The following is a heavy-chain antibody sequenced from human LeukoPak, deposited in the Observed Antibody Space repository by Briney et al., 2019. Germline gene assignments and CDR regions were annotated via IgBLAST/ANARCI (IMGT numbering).Heavy chain of an antibody. Sequence: SETLSLTCTVSGASVSGYFWSWIRQPAGKGLEWIGRVYTSGSTNYNPSLKSRVTISVDTSKNQFSLKLSSVTAADTAVYYCAREKATYCSGGSCYGFDPWGQGTLVTVSS. J-gene: IGHJ5*02. CDR2: VYTSGST. CDR1: GASVSGYF. CDR3: AREKATYCSGGSCYGFDP. D-gene: IGHD2-15*01. V-gene: IGHV4-4*07.